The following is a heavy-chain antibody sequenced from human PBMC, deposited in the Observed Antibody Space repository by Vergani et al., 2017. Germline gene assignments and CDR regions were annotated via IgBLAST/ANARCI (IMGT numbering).Heavy chain of an antibody. J-gene: IGHJ3*02. Sequence: QVQLQESGPGLVKPSETLSLTCTVSGYSISSGYYWGWLRQPPGKGLEWIATVFHSGSTYYNPSLRRRVTMSVETSKNQFSLKLSTLTAADTAVYYCARQFWVSQGVGAFESWGHGTEVSVSS. CDR1: GYSISSGYY. D-gene: IGHD3-16*01. CDR2: VFHSGST. CDR3: ARQFWVSQGVGAFES. V-gene: IGHV4-38-2*02.